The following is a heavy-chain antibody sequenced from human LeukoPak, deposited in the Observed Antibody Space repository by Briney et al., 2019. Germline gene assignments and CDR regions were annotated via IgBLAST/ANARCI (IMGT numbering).Heavy chain of an antibody. D-gene: IGHD2-2*02. CDR3: ATSVVPAAIQLHGAFDI. CDR1: GYTLTELS. CDR2: IDPEDGET. V-gene: IGHV1-24*01. J-gene: IGHJ3*02. Sequence: ASVKVSCKVSGYTLTELSMHWVRQAPGRGLEWMGGIDPEDGETIYAQKFQGRVTMTEDTSTDTAYMELSSLRSEDTAVYYCATSVVPAAIQLHGAFDIWGQGTMVTVSS.